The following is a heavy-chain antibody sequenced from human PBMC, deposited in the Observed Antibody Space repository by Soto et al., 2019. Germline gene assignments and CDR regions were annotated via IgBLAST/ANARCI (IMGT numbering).Heavy chain of an antibody. Sequence: QVQLVQSGAEVKKPGASVKVSCKASGYTFTSYYMHLVRQAPGQGLEWMGIINPSGGSTSYAQKFQGRVTMTRDTSTSTVYMELSSLRSEDTAVYYCARDRGSSSSWPPLYYFDYWGQGTLVTVSS. CDR2: INPSGGST. CDR3: ARDRGSSSSWPPLYYFDY. D-gene: IGHD6-13*01. CDR1: GYTFTSYY. J-gene: IGHJ4*02. V-gene: IGHV1-46*01.